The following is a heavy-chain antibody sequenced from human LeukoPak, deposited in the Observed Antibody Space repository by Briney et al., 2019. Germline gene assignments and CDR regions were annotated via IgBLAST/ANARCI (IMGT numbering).Heavy chain of an antibody. Sequence: GGSLRLSCAASGFTFSSYSMNWVRQAPGKGLEWVSYISSSSTIYYADSVKGRFTISRDNAKNSLYLQMNSLRAEDTAVYYCARMYYGSGSYPYFGYWGQGTLVTVSS. CDR2: ISSSSTI. J-gene: IGHJ4*02. D-gene: IGHD3-10*01. V-gene: IGHV3-48*01. CDR1: GFTFSSYS. CDR3: ARMYYGSGSYPYFGY.